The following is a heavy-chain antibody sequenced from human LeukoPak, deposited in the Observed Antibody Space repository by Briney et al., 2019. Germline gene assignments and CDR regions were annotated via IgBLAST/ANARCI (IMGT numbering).Heavy chain of an antibody. CDR2: ISSNSITT. J-gene: IGHJ5*02. CDR1: GFTFSRYS. CDR3: ARALVDTSVVTSGLMNWFDP. D-gene: IGHD5-18*01. V-gene: IGHV3-48*01. Sequence: GGSLRLSCAASGFTFSRYSMNWVRQAPGKGLEWLSFISSNSITTYYADSVKGRFTVSRDNAKNSLYLQMNSLRAEDTAMYYCARALVDTSVVTSGLMNWFDPWGQGTVVTVSS.